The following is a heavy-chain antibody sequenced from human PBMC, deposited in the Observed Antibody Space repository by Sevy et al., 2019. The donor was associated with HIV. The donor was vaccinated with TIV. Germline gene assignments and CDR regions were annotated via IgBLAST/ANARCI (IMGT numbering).Heavy chain of an antibody. CDR3: TRAPILGGNKDLDFDY. D-gene: IGHD2-15*01. CDR2: IRSKAYGGTT. CDR1: GFTFGDYA. V-gene: IGHV3-49*04. J-gene: IGHJ4*02. Sequence: GGSLRLSCTASGFTFGDYAMSWVRQAPGKGLEWVGFIRSKAYGGTTEYAASVKGRFTISRDDSKSIAYLQMNSLKTEDTAVYYCTRAPILGGNKDLDFDYWGQGTLVTVSS.